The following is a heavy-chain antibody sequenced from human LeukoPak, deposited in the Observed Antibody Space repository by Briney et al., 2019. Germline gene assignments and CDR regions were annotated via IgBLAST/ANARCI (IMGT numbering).Heavy chain of an antibody. CDR2: ISSSGSAI. Sequence: PGGSLRLSCAASRFTISDYYMTWIRQAPGKGLEWVSYISSSGSAIYYADSVKGRFTVSRDNAKNSLYLQMNSLRAEDTAVYYCARDIDGAFDIWGQGTMVTVSS. CDR1: RFTISDYY. J-gene: IGHJ3*02. D-gene: IGHD2-15*01. V-gene: IGHV3-11*04. CDR3: ARDIDGAFDI.